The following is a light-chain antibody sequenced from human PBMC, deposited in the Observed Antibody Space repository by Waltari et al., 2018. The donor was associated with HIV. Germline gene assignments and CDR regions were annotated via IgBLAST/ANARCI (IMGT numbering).Light chain of an antibody. Sequence: DIVMTQSPDSLSVSLGERAPINCKSSPSLLFGSNNKNRLAWYQQRPGQPPKLLISWASTRESGVPDRFSGSGSGTDFTLTINSLQAEDVAVYYCQQFSLSPPLTFGGGTKVEIK. CDR2: WAS. J-gene: IGKJ4*01. CDR3: QQFSLSPPLT. V-gene: IGKV4-1*01. CDR1: PSLLFGSNNKNR.